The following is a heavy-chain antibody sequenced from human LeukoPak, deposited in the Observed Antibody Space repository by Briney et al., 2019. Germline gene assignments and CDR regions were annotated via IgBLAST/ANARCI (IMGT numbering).Heavy chain of an antibody. V-gene: IGHV4-59*08. CDR3: ARLIAVVGIRAFDI. D-gene: IGHD6-19*01. Sequence: SETLSLTCTVSGGSISHYYWSWIRQPPGKGLEWVGYIYYSWSTNYNPSLKRRVTISVDTSKNQFSLKLSSVTAADTAMYYCARLIAVVGIRAFDIWGQGTMVTVSS. J-gene: IGHJ3*02. CDR1: GGSISHYY. CDR2: IYYSWST.